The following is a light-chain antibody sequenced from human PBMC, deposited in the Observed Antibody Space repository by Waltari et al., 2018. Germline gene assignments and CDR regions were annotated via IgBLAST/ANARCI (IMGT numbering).Light chain of an antibody. V-gene: IGLV2-11*01. Sequence: QAALTQPRSVSGSPGQSVTISCTGTSSDIGGYNYVSWYPQHPGTAPKLMIYEVNKRPPGVSDRLAGSKSCNTASLTISGLQAEDEADYYCCSYAGSYTYYIFGAGTRLTVL. J-gene: IGLJ1*01. CDR1: SSDIGGYNY. CDR2: EVN. CDR3: CSYAGSYTYYI.